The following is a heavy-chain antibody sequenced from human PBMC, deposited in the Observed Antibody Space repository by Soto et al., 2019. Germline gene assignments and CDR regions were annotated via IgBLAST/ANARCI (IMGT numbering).Heavy chain of an antibody. Sequence: QAPGQVLEWMGWISAYNGNTNYAQKLQGKVTMTTDTSTSTADMELRSLSSADSAVYYCARWEEAYRSGWYAHYYCGMAVWGLGTTVTVSS. V-gene: IGHV1-18*01. CDR3: ARWEEAYRSGWYAHYYCGMAV. D-gene: IGHD6-19*01. J-gene: IGHJ6*02. CDR2: ISAYNGNT.